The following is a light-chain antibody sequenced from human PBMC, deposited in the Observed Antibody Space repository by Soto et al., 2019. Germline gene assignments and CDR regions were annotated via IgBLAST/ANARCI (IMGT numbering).Light chain of an antibody. V-gene: IGLV1-40*01. CDR1: SSNIGAGYD. J-gene: IGLJ1*01. CDR3: SSYTTSSTRV. CDR2: GNN. Sequence: QAVLTQPPSVSGAPGQRVTISCTGSSSNIGAGYDVHWYQQFPGTAPKVLIYGNNNRPSGVPDRFSGSKSGTSASLAITGLQAEDEADYYCSSYTTSSTRVFGTGTKVTVL.